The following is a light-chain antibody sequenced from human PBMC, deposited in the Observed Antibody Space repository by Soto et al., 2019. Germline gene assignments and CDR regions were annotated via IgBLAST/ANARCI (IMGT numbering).Light chain of an antibody. CDR1: SSDVGIYNY. V-gene: IGLV2-11*01. J-gene: IGLJ3*02. Sequence: QSALTQPRSVCGSPGPSVTISCTGTSSDVGIYNYVSWYQHHPGKAPKLIIYDVIKRPSGVPDRFSGSKSGITAALTISGLQADDEADYYCCSYAATSPLVFGGGTKLTVL. CDR2: DVI. CDR3: CSYAATSPLV.